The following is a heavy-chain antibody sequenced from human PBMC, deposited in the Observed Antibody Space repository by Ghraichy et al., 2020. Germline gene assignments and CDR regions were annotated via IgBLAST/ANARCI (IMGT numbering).Heavy chain of an antibody. CDR3: ARPPVVTAISSFSAFDV. CDR2: IYYGGST. V-gene: IGHV4-39*01. D-gene: IGHD2-21*02. Sequence: SQTLSLTCTVSGGSINNTFYYRGWIRQPPGKGLEWLGSIYYGGSTYYNPSLKSRVTISVDTSKNQFSLNVSSVTAADTAVYYCARPPVVTAISSFSAFDVWGQGTMVTVSS. CDR1: GGSINNTFYY. J-gene: IGHJ3*01.